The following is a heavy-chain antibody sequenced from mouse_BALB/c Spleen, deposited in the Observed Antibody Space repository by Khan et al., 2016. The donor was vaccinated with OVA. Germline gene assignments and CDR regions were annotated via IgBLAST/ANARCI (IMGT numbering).Heavy chain of an antibody. CDR3: ARDYWFVY. Sequence: EVHLVESGGGLVKPGGSLKVSCAASGFTFSNYAMSWVRQTPEKRLEWVASISSGDSTYYPDSVKGRFTISRDNARNILYLQMSSLRSDDMAMYYCARDYWFVYWGQGTLVTVSA. V-gene: IGHV5-6-5*01. CDR1: GFTFSNYA. CDR2: ISSGDST. J-gene: IGHJ3*01.